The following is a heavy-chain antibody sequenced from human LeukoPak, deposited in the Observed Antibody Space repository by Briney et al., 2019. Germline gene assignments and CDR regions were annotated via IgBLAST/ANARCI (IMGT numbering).Heavy chain of an antibody. V-gene: IGHV4-4*07. D-gene: IGHD3-10*01. Sequence: SETLSLTCSISGVSFSSYFWSWVRQPAGKGLEYIVRIYSSGNTNYNPSLKSRLTLSVDTSKIQFSMRLSSVNAADTAVYYCAREDSGSYYNYYYFYMDVWGKGTTVTISS. CDR3: AREDSGSYYNYYYFYMDV. CDR1: GVSFSSYF. J-gene: IGHJ6*03. CDR2: IYSSGNT.